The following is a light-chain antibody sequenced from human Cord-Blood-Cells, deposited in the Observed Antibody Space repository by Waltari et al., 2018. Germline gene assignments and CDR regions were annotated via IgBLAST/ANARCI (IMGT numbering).Light chain of an antibody. CDR1: SSDVGGYNY. Sequence: QSALTQPASVSGSPGQSITIPCTGTSSDVGGYNYVSWYQQHPGKAPRLMIYNVSNRPAGVSKRFAGSKSGNTASLPISGLQAEDEADYYCSSYTSSSTLVFGGGTKLTVL. V-gene: IGLV2-14*01. CDR2: NVS. CDR3: SSYTSSSTLV. J-gene: IGLJ2*01.